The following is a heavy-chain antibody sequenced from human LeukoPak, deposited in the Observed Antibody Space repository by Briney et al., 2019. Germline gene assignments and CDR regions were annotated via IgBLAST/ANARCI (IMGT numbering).Heavy chain of an antibody. CDR3: ARVGHYDFWSGYYTEWFDP. CDR1: GYTFTSYG. J-gene: IGHJ5*02. V-gene: IGHV1-18*01. Sequence: ASVKVSCKASGYTFTSYGIIWVRQAPGQGLEWMGWISAYNGNTNYAQKLQGRVTMTTDTSTSTAYMELRSLRSDDTAVYYCARVGHYDFWSGYYTEWFDPWGQGTLVTVSS. CDR2: ISAYNGNT. D-gene: IGHD3-3*01.